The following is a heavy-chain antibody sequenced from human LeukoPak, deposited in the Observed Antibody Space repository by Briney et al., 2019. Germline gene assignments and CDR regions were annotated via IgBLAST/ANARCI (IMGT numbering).Heavy chain of an antibody. V-gene: IGHV3-53*01. J-gene: IGHJ4*02. Sequence: GGSLRLSCTVSGFTVSSNSMSWVRQAPGKGLEWVSFIYSDNTHYSDSVKGRFTISRDNSKNTLYLQMNSLRAEDTAVYYCATEVPYYGSGSYNFDYWGQGTLVTVSS. CDR3: ATEVPYYGSGSYNFDY. CDR1: GFTVSSNS. D-gene: IGHD3-10*01. CDR2: IYSDNT.